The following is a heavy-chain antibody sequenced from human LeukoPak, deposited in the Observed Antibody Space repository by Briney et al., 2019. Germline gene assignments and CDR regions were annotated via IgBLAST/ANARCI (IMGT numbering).Heavy chain of an antibody. V-gene: IGHV1-2*02. J-gene: IGHJ4*02. Sequence: ASVKVSCKASGYTFTGYYMHWVRQAPGQGLEWMGWINPNSSGTNYAQKLQGRVTMTTDTSTSTAYMELRSLRSDDTAVYYCARSGVTAMALFDYWGQGTLVTVSS. CDR1: GYTFTGYY. CDR3: ARSGVTAMALFDY. D-gene: IGHD5-18*01. CDR2: INPNSSGT.